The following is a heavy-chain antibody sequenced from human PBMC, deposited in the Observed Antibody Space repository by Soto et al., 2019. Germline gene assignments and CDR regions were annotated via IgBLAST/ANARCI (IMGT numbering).Heavy chain of an antibody. D-gene: IGHD3-22*01. J-gene: IGHJ4*02. CDR1: GYTFTSYD. CDR3: AKGTEYYYDSSGYWY. CDR2: MNPNSGNT. Sequence: ASVKVSCKASGYTFTSYDINWVRQATGQGLEWMGWMNPNSGNTDYAQKFQGRVTMTRNTSISTAYMELSSLRSEDTAVYYCAKGTEYYYDSSGYWYWGQGTLVTVSS. V-gene: IGHV1-8*01.